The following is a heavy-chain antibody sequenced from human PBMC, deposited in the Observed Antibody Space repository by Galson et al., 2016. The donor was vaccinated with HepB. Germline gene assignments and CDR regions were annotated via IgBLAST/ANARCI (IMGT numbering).Heavy chain of an antibody. CDR3: ARGHVVTGTDY. D-gene: IGHD2-21*02. J-gene: IGHJ4*02. CDR1: GFTFSDHW. V-gene: IGHV3-7*03. CDR2: IRQDGDEK. Sequence: SLRLSCAVSGFTFSDHWMSWVRQAPGKGLEWVANIRQDGDEKYYLDSVKGRFTISRDNAKHSLYLQMNSLRVEETAVYYCARGHVVTGTDYWGQGTLVTVSS.